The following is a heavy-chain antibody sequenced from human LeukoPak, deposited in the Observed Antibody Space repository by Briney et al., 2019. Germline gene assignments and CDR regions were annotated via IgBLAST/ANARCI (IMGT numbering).Heavy chain of an antibody. CDR3: ARDSSPRHYYDSSGYYPDAFDI. Sequence: GGSLRLSCAASGFTFSSYSMNWVRQAPGKGLEWVSYISGSSSTIYYADSVKGRFTISRDNAKNSLYLQMNSLRAEDTAVYYCARDSSPRHYYDSSGYYPDAFDIWGQGTMVTVSS. CDR1: GFTFSSYS. J-gene: IGHJ3*02. CDR2: ISGSSSTI. V-gene: IGHV3-48*01. D-gene: IGHD3-22*01.